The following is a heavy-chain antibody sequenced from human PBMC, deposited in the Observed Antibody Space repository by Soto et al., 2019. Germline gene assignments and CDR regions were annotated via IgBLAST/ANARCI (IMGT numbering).Heavy chain of an antibody. V-gene: IGHV2-5*02. CDR1: GFSLTTSGVG. D-gene: IGHD3-3*01. Sequence: QITLNESGPTVVSPTETLTLTCRFSGFSLTTSGVGVGWIRQSPGKAPEWLALIYWDDDKRYSASLKSRLTNPKDTSKTQVVLTVSDLDPTDTATYYCAHRVLRTVFGLVTTTAIYFDFWGQGTPVTVSS. CDR3: AHRVLRTVFGLVTTTAIYFDF. CDR2: IYWDDDK. J-gene: IGHJ4*02.